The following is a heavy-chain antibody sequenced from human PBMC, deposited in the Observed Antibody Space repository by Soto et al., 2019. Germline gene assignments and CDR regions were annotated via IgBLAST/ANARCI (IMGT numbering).Heavy chain of an antibody. CDR1: GFSLTTSGVG. J-gene: IGHJ4*02. CDR3: AHRILRTVFGLVTTTAIYFDF. Sequence: QITLNESGPTVVKPAETLTLTCTFSGFSLTTSGVGVGWIRQSPGKAPEWLALIYWEDDKRYSASLKSRLTIPKDTSKNEAVLTMARVDPADTATYYCAHRILRTVFGLVTTTAIYFDFWGQGTPVVVSS. D-gene: IGHD3-3*01. CDR2: IYWEDDK. V-gene: IGHV2-5*02.